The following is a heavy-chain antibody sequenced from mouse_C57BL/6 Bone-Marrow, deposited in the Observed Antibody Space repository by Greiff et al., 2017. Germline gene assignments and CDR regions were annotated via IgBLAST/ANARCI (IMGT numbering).Heavy chain of an antibody. V-gene: IGHV14-4*01. CDR2: IDPENGDT. J-gene: IGHJ4*01. CDR1: GFNIKDDY. CDR3: TTGYYAMDY. Sequence: VQLQQSGAELVRPGASVKLSCTASGFNIKDDYMHWVKQRPEQGLEWIGWIDPENGDTEYASKFQGKATITSDTSSNTAYLQLSSLTSEDTAVYYCTTGYYAMDYWGQGTSVTVSS.